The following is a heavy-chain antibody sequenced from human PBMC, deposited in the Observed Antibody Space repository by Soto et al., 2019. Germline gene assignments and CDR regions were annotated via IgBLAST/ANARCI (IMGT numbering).Heavy chain of an antibody. CDR2: FDPEDGET. V-gene: IGHV1-24*01. Sequence: GASVKVSCKASGYTLTELSMHWVRQAPGKGLEWMGGFDPEDGETIYAQKFQGRVTMTEDTSTDTAYMELSSLRSEDTAVYYCATVPLYDILTGYYPRFDPWGQGTLVTVSS. D-gene: IGHD3-9*01. J-gene: IGHJ5*02. CDR3: ATVPLYDILTGYYPRFDP. CDR1: GYTLTELS.